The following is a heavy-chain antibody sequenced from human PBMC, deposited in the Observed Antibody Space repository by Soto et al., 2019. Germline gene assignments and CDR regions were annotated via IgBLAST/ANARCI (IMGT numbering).Heavy chain of an antibody. CDR2: HSEIT. CDR1: GVSISTQH. J-gene: IGHJ4*02. CDR3: ATYTIGGGGGGY. D-gene: IGHD3-16*01. Sequence: QVQLQESGPGLVKPSETLSLTCTVSGVSISTQHLTWIRQSPGKGLEWIGHSEITSYSPSLKSRVTISVDPSKRKFPLKLSSVPAADTAVYYCATYTIGGGGGGYWGQGTLVIVSS. V-gene: IGHV4-4*09.